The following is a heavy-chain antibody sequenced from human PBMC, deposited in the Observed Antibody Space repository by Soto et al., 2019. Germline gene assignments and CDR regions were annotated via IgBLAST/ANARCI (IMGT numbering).Heavy chain of an antibody. CDR2: IKQDGSEK. CDR1: GFTFSSYW. J-gene: IGHJ4*02. CDR3: ARETYDFWSGLTYYFDY. D-gene: IGHD3-3*01. V-gene: IGHV3-7*01. Sequence: GSLRLSCAASGFTFSSYWMSWVRQAPGKGLEWVANIKQDGSEKYYVDSVKGRFTISRDNAKNSLYLQMNSLRAEDTAVYYCARETYDFWSGLTYYFDYWGQGT.